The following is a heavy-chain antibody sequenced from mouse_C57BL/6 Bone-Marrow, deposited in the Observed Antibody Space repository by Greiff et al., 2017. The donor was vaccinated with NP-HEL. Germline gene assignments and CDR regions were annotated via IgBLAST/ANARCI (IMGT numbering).Heavy chain of an antibody. CDR3: ARGGYSNYSWFAY. D-gene: IGHD2-5*01. V-gene: IGHV1-85*01. J-gene: IGHJ3*01. Sequence: QVQLKQSGPELVKPGASVKLSCKASGYTLTSYDINWVKQRPGQGLEWIGWIYPRDGSTKYNEKFKGKATLTVDTSSSTAYMELHSLTSEDSAVYFCARGGYSNYSWFAYWGQGTLVTVSA. CDR1: GYTLTSYD. CDR2: IYPRDGST.